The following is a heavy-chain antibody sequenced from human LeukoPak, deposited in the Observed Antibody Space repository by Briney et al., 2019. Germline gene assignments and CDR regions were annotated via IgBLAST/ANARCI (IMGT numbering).Heavy chain of an antibody. J-gene: IGHJ3*02. CDR1: GFTFSSYS. V-gene: IGHV3-21*01. D-gene: IGHD4/OR15-4a*01. CDR3: ARDGLTDAFDI. Sequence: GGSLRLSCAASGFTFSSYSMNWVRQAPGKGLEWVSSISSSSSYIYYADSVKGRFTISRDNAKNSLYLQMNSLRAEDTAVYYCARDGLTDAFDIWGQGTMVTVSS. CDR2: ISSSSSYI.